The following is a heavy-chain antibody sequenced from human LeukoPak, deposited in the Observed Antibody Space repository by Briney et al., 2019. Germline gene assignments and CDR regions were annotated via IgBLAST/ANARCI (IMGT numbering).Heavy chain of an antibody. V-gene: IGHV4-59*06. Sequence: SETLSLTCTVSGGSISSYYWSWIRQHPGKGLEWIGYIYYSGSTYYNPSLKSRVTISVDTSKNQFSLKLSSVTAADTAVYYCARGDDSSGYYLPLFDYWGQGTLVTVSS. CDR1: GGSISSYY. CDR3: ARGDDSSGYYLPLFDY. D-gene: IGHD3-22*01. J-gene: IGHJ4*02. CDR2: IYYSGST.